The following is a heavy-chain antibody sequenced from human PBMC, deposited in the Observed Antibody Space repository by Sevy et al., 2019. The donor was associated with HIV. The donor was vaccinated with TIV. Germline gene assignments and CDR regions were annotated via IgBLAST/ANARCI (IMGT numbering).Heavy chain of an antibody. V-gene: IGHV1-24*01. CDR3: ATFRRYFDWSPVHDAFDI. D-gene: IGHD3-9*01. J-gene: IGHJ3*02. CDR1: GYTLTELS. CDR2: FDPEDGET. Sequence: ASVKVSCKVSGYTLTELSMHWVRQAPGKGLGWMGGFDPEDGETIYAQKFQGRVTMTEDTSTDTAYMELSSLRSEDTAVYYCATFRRYFDWSPVHDAFDIWGQGTMVTVSS.